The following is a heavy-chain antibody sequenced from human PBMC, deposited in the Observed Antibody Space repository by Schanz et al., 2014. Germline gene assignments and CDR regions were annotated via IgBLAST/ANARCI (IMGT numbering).Heavy chain of an antibody. Sequence: EVQLEESGGGLVQPGGSLRVSCAATGFTFSDYAMSWVRQAPGKGLEWVSAISDSGGSMFYADSVKGRFTISRDNSRNTLYLQMTGLRAEDTAVYFCARDGGRDGYNLAFDVWGQGTLVTVSS. V-gene: IGHV3-23*04. CDR2: ISDSGGSM. CDR1: GFTFSDYA. CDR3: ARDGGRDGYNLAFDV. D-gene: IGHD5-12*01. J-gene: IGHJ3*01.